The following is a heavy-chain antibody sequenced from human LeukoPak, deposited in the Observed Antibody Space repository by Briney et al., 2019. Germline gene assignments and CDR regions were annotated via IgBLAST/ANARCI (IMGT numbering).Heavy chain of an antibody. CDR1: GGSISSYY. D-gene: IGHD6-13*01. Sequence: SETLSLTCTVSGGSISSYYWSWIRQPPGKGLEWIGSLSYSGITYYNPSLQSRVTMSIETSMNHFSLRLTSVTAADTAVYYCAREGALPEYTTSWYDYWGQGALVTVSS. J-gene: IGHJ4*02. CDR3: AREGALPEYTTSWYDY. V-gene: IGHV4-39*07. CDR2: LSYSGIT.